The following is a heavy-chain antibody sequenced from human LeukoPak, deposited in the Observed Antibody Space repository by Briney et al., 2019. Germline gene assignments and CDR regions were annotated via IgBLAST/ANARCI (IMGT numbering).Heavy chain of an antibody. D-gene: IGHD3-10*01. J-gene: IGHJ6*03. CDR1: GGTFSSYA. Sequence: WASVKVSCKASGGTFSSYAISWVRQAPGQGLEWMGRIIPIFGTANYAQKLQGRVTITTDDSTSTAYMELSSLRSEDTAVYYCARNRMGSDYYYYYMDVWGKGTTVTVSS. CDR3: ARNRMGSDYYYYYMDV. CDR2: IIPIFGTA. V-gene: IGHV1-69*05.